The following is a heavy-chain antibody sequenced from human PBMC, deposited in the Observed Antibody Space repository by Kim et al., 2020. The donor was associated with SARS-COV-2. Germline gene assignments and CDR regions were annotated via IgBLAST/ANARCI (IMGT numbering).Heavy chain of an antibody. Sequence: GGSLRLSCSASGFTFSDYAIHWVRRAPGMGLQYVSATTRDGDSSFYADSVKDRFIIFRDNSKNTLFLQMSGLRIEDTAIYYCVKDGRNYWAVHWCQGTLVSV. CDR3: VKDGRNYWAVH. CDR1: GFTFSDYA. V-gene: IGHV3-64D*06. D-gene: IGHD1-7*01. CDR2: TTRDGDSS. J-gene: IGHJ4*02.